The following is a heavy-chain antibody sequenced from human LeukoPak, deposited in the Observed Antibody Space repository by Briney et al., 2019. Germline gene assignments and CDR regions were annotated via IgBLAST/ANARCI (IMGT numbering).Heavy chain of an antibody. CDR1: GGSISSSSYY. J-gene: IGHJ4*02. CDR2: IYYSGST. CDR3: ARDGDTAMVIDY. Sequence: SETLSLTCTVSGGSISSSSYYWGWIRQPPGKGLEWIGSIYYSGSTYYNPSLKSRVTTSVDTSKNQFSLKLSSVTAADTAVYYCARDGDTAMVIDYWGQGTLVTVSS. V-gene: IGHV4-39*02. D-gene: IGHD5-18*01.